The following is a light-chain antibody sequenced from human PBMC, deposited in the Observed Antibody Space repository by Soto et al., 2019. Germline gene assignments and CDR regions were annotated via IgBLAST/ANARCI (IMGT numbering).Light chain of an antibody. J-gene: IGKJ1*01. Sequence: IQMTQSPSTLSASVGDRVTITCRASQSISSWLAWYQQKPGKAPKLLIYKASNLQSGVPSRFSGSGSGTEFTLTISSLQPDDFATYYCQQYNSYRAFGQGTKVEI. CDR3: QQYNSYRA. CDR2: KAS. CDR1: QSISSW. V-gene: IGKV1-5*03.